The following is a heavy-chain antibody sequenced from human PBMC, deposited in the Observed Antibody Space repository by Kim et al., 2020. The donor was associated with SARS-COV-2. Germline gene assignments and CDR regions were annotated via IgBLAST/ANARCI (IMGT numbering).Heavy chain of an antibody. V-gene: IGHV3-11*01. D-gene: IGHD3-3*01. J-gene: IGHJ4*02. CDR3: ATRSYYDFWSGYYPSTFDY. Sequence: GGSLRLSCAASGFTFSDYYMSWIRQAPGKGLEWVSYISSSGSTIYYADSVKGRFTISRDNAKNSLYLQMNSLRAEDTAVYYCATRSYYDFWSGYYPSTFDYWGQGTLVTVSS. CDR2: ISSSGSTI. CDR1: GFTFSDYY.